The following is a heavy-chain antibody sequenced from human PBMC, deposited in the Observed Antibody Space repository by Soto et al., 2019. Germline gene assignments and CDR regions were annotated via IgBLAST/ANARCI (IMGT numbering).Heavy chain of an antibody. V-gene: IGHV4-34*01. D-gene: IGHD2-2*02. Sequence: QVQLQQWGAGLLKPSETLSLTCAVYGGSFSGYYWSWIRQPPGKGLEWIGEINHSGSTNYNPSLKSRVTISVDTSKNQFSLKLSSVTAADTAVYYCARESGYWSSTSCHNFYYYYYYMDVWGKGTTVTVSS. CDR1: GGSFSGYY. CDR3: ARESGYWSSTSCHNFYYYYYYMDV. CDR2: INHSGST. J-gene: IGHJ6*03.